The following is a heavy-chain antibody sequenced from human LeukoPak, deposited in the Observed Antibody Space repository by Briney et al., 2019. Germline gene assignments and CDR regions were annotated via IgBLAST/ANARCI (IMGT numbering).Heavy chain of an antibody. V-gene: IGHV1-8*01. D-gene: IGHD6-13*01. CDR3: ARGIAAADPMLDVGWFDP. CDR2: MNPNSGNT. Sequence: ASVKVSCKASGYTFTSYDINWVRQATGQGLEWMGWMNPNSGNTGYAQKFQGRVTMTRNTSISTAYMELSSLRSEDTAVYYCARGIAAADPMLDVGWFDPWGQGTLVTVSS. J-gene: IGHJ5*02. CDR1: GYTFTSYD.